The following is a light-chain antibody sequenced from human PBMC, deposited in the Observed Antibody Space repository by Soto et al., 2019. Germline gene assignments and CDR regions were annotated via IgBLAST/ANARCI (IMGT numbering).Light chain of an antibody. J-gene: IGKJ4*01. CDR3: QQRPNWPLT. CDR1: QSISSH. CDR2: DVS. Sequence: EIVLTQSPATLSLSPWERATLSCRASQSISSHLAWYQQKPGQAPRLLMYDVSNRATGIPARFSGSGSGTDFTLTISSLEPEDFAVYYCQQRPNWPLTFGGGTKVEIK. V-gene: IGKV3-11*01.